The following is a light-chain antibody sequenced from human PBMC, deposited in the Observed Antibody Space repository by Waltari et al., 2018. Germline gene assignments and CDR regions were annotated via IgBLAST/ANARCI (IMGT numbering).Light chain of an antibody. CDR1: SSNVGNNY. Sequence: QPVLTLPPSASGTPGQVVSFSCSGSSSNVGNNYVYWYQQLPGTAPKLLIYKNDQRPSGVPDRFFGSKSGTSVSLVISGLRSEDEGHYTCATWDDSLNSWVFGGETKLTIL. CDR3: ATWDDSLNSWV. J-gene: IGLJ3*02. V-gene: IGLV1-47*01. CDR2: KND.